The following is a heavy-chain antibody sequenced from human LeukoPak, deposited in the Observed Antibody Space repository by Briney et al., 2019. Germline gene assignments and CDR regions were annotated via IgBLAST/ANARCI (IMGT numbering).Heavy chain of an antibody. CDR1: GGSFSGYY. CDR3: ARGRGGIAAARDFDY. Sequence: SETLSLTCAVYGGSFSGYYWSWIRQPPGKGLEWIGEINHSGSTNYNPSLESRVTISVDTSKNQFPLKLSSVTAADTAVYYCARGRGGIAAARDFDYWGQGTLVTVSS. CDR2: INHSGST. J-gene: IGHJ4*02. V-gene: IGHV4-34*01. D-gene: IGHD6-13*01.